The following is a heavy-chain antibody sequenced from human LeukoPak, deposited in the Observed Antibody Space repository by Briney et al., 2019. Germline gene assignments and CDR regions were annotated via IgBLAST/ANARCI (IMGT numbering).Heavy chain of an antibody. D-gene: IGHD6-19*01. V-gene: IGHV4-34*01. CDR2: INHSGST. CDR1: GGSFSGYY. CDR3: ARGHSSGRRFDP. J-gene: IGHJ5*02. Sequence: PXETLSLTCAVYGGSFSGYYWSWIRQPPGKGLEWIGEINHSGSTNYNPSLKSRVTISVDTSKNQFSLKLSSVTAADTAVYYCARGHSSGRRFDPWGQGTLVTVSS.